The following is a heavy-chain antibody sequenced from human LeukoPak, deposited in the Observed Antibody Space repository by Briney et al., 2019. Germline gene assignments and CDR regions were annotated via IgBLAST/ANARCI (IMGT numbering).Heavy chain of an antibody. Sequence: PSETLSLTCSVSNGAVKNYYWTWIRQPPGQGLEWIGNFLYSGTTTYRASLDSRLIISVDNSKNTVSLRLFSVTAADTAVYYCATLVYSGSRYHFDTWGQGTPVTVSS. D-gene: IGHD1-26*01. V-gene: IGHV4-59*02. CDR2: FLYSGTT. CDR1: NGAVKNYY. J-gene: IGHJ4*02. CDR3: ATLVYSGSRYHFDT.